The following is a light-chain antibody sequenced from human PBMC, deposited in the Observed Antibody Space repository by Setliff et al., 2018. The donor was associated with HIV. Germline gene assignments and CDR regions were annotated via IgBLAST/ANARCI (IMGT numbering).Light chain of an antibody. CDR3: CSYAGGSTYV. CDR1: SSDVGRYNL. V-gene: IGLV2-23*02. CDR2: DVS. J-gene: IGLJ1*01. Sequence: QSALTQPASVSGSPGQSITISCTGTSSDVGRYNLVSRYQQHPGKAPKLMIYDVSKRPSGVSNRFSGSKSGNTASLTISGLQAEDESDYFCCSYAGGSTYVFGTGTKVTVL.